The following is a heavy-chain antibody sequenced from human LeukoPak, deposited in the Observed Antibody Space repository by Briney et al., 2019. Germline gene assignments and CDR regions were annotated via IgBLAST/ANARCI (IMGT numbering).Heavy chain of an antibody. D-gene: IGHD6-13*01. J-gene: IGHJ6*02. Sequence: ASVKVSCKASGYTFTSYYMHWVRQAPGQGLEWMGIISPSGGSTSYAREFQGRVTTTRDTSTSTASMELSSLRSDDTAVYYCARDQGSSSWNYYYGMDVWGQGTTVTVSS. V-gene: IGHV1-46*01. CDR3: ARDQGSSSWNYYYGMDV. CDR2: ISPSGGST. CDR1: GYTFTSYY.